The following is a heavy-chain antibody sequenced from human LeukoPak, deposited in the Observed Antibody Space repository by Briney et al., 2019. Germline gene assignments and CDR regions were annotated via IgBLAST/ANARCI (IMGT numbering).Heavy chain of an antibody. V-gene: IGHV3-48*01. CDR3: ARDSGSQQWLANYYYYGMDV. CDR2: INRGSSTI. CDR1: GFTFSSYG. Sequence: PGGSLRLSCVVSGFTFSSYGMNWVRQAPGKGLEWVSYINRGSSTIYYADSVKGRFTISRDNSKNTLYLQMNSLRAEDTAVYYCARDSGSQQWLANYYYYGMDVWGQGTTVTVSS. D-gene: IGHD6-19*01. J-gene: IGHJ6*02.